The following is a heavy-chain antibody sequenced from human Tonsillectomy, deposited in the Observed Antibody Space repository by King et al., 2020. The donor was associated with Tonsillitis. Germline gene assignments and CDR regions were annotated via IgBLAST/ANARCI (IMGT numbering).Heavy chain of an antibody. CDR3: AKHFLGAG. V-gene: IGHV3-23*04. D-gene: IGHD2/OR15-2a*01. CDR1: GFAFSSYA. J-gene: IGHJ2*01. Sequence: VQLVESGGGLVQPGGSLRLSCAASGFAFSSYAMNWVRQAPGKGLEWVSSISETGDTTDYADSVKGRFTISRDNSRNTLYLQMNTLRAEDTAVYYCAKHFLGAGGGRGPVATASS. CDR2: ISETGDTT.